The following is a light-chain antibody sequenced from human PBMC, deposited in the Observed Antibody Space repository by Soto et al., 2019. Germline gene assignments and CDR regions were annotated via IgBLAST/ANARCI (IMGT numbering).Light chain of an antibody. CDR1: SSDLGGFYY. J-gene: IGLJ1*01. CDR3: SSYSSSSTFYV. CDR2: QVS. Sequence: SVLTQPASVSGSPGQSITISCTGTSSDLGGFYYVSWYQHHPGKDPKLMIYQVSNRPSGVSNRFSGSKSGNTASLTISGLQAEDEADYFCSSYSSSSTFYVFGAGTKVTVL. V-gene: IGLV2-14*01.